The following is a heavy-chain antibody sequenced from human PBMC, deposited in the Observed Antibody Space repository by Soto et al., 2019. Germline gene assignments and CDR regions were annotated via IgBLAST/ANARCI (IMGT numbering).Heavy chain of an antibody. CDR1: GFTFSSYS. Sequence: EVQLVXSGGGLVKPGXSLRLSCAASGFTFSSYSMXXXXXAXXXXXXXXXXISSSSSYIYYADSVKGRFTISRDNAKNSLYLQMXXLXXEXXXXXXXXXXXXXXXXXXXXXXXDXXGQGTTVTVSS. CDR2: ISSSSSYI. V-gene: IGHV3-21*01. CDR3: XXXXXXXXXXXXXXXXDX. J-gene: IGHJ6*02.